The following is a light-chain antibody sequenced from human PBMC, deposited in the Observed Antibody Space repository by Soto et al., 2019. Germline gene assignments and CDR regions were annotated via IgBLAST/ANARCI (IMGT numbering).Light chain of an antibody. CDR3: QQLDNYPIT. Sequence: PSLLSASVGNRVTSTFRASQVINIYLAWYQQKPGKAPNLLIYGASTLQSGVPSRFSGSGSGTEFTLTITSLQPEDFATYYCQQLDNYPITFGQGTRLEIK. J-gene: IGKJ5*01. V-gene: IGKV1-9*01. CDR2: GAS. CDR1: QVINIY.